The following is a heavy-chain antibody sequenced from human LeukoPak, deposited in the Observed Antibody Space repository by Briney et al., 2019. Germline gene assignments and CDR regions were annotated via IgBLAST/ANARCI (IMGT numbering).Heavy chain of an antibody. J-gene: IGHJ4*02. CDR3: ARGPHVRSGYPDD. CDR1: GYTFNTYG. CDR2: ISPYNGNT. D-gene: IGHD3-22*01. V-gene: IGHV1-18*01. Sequence: ASVKVSCKPYGYTFNTYGITWVRQAPGQGLEWMGWISPYNGNTNYAQKFQGRVTMTTDTSTSTAYMELRSLRSDDTAVYYCARGPHVRSGYPDDWGQGTLVTVSS.